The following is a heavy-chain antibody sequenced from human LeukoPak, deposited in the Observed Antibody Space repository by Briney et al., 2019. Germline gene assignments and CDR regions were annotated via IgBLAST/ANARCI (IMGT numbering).Heavy chain of an antibody. J-gene: IGHJ4*02. CDR2: IYTSGST. D-gene: IGHD3-22*01. CDR3: ARDSSGYYSNFDY. Sequence: SETLSLTCTVSSGSISSYYWGWLRQPAGKGLESIGRIYTSGSTNYNPSLKRRVTMSVDTSRNQFSLKLSSVTAADTAVYYCARDSSGYYSNFDYWGQGTLVTVSS. V-gene: IGHV4-4*07. CDR1: SGSISSYY.